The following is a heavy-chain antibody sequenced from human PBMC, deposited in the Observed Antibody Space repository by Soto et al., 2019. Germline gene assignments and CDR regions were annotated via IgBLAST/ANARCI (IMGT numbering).Heavy chain of an antibody. CDR1: GLIFSDVW. J-gene: IGHJ4*02. CDR3: TTSNLGVDF. CDR2: IKTKPDDGTI. D-gene: IGHD1-1*01. Sequence: PGGSLRLSCAASGLIFSDVWMPWVRQGPGKGLEVGGRIKTKPDDGTIDYAAPVRGRFTISRDDSKNTLYLQMTSLTPDDTGVYYCTTSNLGVDFWGPGTLVTVSS. V-gene: IGHV3-15*01.